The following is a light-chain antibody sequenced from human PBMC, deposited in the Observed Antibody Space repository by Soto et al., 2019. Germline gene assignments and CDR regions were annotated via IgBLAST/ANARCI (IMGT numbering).Light chain of an antibody. V-gene: IGKV1-5*03. CDR1: QSVSNW. Sequence: DIQMTQSPSTLSASVGDRVTITCRASQSVSNWLAWYQQKPGKAPKLLLYKASTLEGGVPSRFSGSASGTEFTLTISSLQPDDFAPYYGQQYNSYSYTFGQGTKLEIK. CDR3: QQYNSYSYT. J-gene: IGKJ2*01. CDR2: KAS.